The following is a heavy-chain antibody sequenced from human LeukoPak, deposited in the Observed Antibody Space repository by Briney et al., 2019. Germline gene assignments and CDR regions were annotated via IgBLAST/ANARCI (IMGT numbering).Heavy chain of an antibody. Sequence: PSETLSLTCTVSGYSISSGYYWGWIRQPPGKGLEWIGSIYHSGSTYYNPSLKSRVTISVDTSKNQFSLKLSSVTAADTAVYYCARGGSYHPSDYWGQGTLVTVSS. J-gene: IGHJ4*02. D-gene: IGHD1-26*01. CDR2: IYHSGST. CDR1: GYSISSGYY. V-gene: IGHV4-38-2*02. CDR3: ARGGSYHPSDY.